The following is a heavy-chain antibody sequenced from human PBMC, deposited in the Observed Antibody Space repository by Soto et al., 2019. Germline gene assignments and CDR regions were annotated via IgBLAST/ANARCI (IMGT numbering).Heavy chain of an antibody. D-gene: IGHD3-22*01. CDR2: ISGSGGST. Sequence: GGSLRLSCAASGFTFSSYAMSWVRQDPGKGLEWVSAISGSGGSTYYADSVKGRFTISRDNSKNTLYLQMNSLRAEDTAVYYCARAKTYYYDSSGPEYDAFDIWGQGTMVTVSS. CDR3: ARAKTYYYDSSGPEYDAFDI. CDR1: GFTFSSYA. J-gene: IGHJ3*02. V-gene: IGHV3-23*01.